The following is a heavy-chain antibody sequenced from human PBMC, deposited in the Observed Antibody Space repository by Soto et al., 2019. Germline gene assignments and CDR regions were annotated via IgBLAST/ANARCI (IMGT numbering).Heavy chain of an antibody. CDR2: ISYDGSNK. Sequence: QVQLVESGGGVVQPGRSLRLSCAASGFTFSSYAMHWVRQAPGKGLEWVAVISYDGSNKYYADSVKGRFTISRDNSKNTLYLQMNSLSAEDTAVYYWARGAEGRLAPFDYWGQGTLVTVSS. CDR3: ARGAEGRLAPFDY. CDR1: GFTFSSYA. J-gene: IGHJ4*02. D-gene: IGHD2-21*01. V-gene: IGHV3-30-3*01.